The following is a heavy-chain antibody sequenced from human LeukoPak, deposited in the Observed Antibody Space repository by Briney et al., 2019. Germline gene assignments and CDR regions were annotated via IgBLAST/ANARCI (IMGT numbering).Heavy chain of an antibody. J-gene: IGHJ4*02. Sequence: PSQTLSLTCGVSGASINSAGYSWTWIRQPPGKGLEWIGYIYHGETTYYNPSLKSRVTISIDVSKNHFSLRLNSVTAADTAVYYCASGPMTTVTYPSLDYWGQGTLVTVSS. V-gene: IGHV4-30-2*01. D-gene: IGHD4-17*01. CDR2: IYHGETT. CDR3: ASGPMTTVTYPSLDY. CDR1: GASINSAGYS.